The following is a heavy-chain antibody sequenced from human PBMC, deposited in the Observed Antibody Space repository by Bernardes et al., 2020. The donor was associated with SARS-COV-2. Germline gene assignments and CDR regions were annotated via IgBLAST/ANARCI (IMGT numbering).Heavy chain of an antibody. D-gene: IGHD3-16*01. V-gene: IGHV3-11*01. CDR3: ARISDYVWGNNPHLDY. CDR2: ISNTGTTI. J-gene: IGHJ4*02. Sequence: GSLIRSCAASGFTFRGSYMAWIRQAPGQGLDWISYISNTGTTIYYADSMKGRVTISRDNTKNSLYLHMSSLRGEDTAVYYCARISDYVWGNNPHLDYWGQGTLVTVSS. CDR1: GFTFRGSY.